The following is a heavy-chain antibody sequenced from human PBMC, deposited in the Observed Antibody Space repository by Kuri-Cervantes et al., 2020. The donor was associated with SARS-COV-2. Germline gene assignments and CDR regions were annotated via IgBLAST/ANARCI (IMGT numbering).Heavy chain of an antibody. CDR1: GYNFISYG. CDR3: ARGVRGRGKYYYGSGSFPHPPYYMDV. D-gene: IGHD3-10*01. V-gene: IGHV1-18*01. Sequence: ASVKVSCKASGYNFISYGISWVRQAPGHGPEWMGWISAYNGNTNFAQRFQDRVTLTTDTSTSTAYMEVRSLRSDDTAVYYCARGVRGRGKYYYGSGSFPHPPYYMDVWGKGTTVTVSS. J-gene: IGHJ6*03. CDR2: ISAYNGNT.